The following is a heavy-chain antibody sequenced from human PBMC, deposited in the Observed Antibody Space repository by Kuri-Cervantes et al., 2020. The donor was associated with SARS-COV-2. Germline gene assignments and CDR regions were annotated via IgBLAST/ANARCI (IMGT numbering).Heavy chain of an antibody. CDR2: INHSGST. Sequence: ESLKISCTVSGGSISSYYWSWIRQPPGKGLGWIGEINHSGSTNYNPSLKSRVTISVDTSKNQFSLKLSSVTAADTAVYYCARGRIAVVPAAKAFDPWGQGTLVTVSS. D-gene: IGHD2-2*01. CDR1: GGSISSYY. V-gene: IGHV4-34*01. CDR3: ARGRIAVVPAAKAFDP. J-gene: IGHJ5*02.